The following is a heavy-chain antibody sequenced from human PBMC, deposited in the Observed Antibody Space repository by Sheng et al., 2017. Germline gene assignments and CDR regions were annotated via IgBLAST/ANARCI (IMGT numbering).Heavy chain of an antibody. CDR3: ARANDYSTNWIDP. CDR1: GASIGRSDNY. D-gene: IGHD4-4*01. Sequence: QLQLQESGPGLVKPSETLSLNCTVSGASIGRSDNYWAWIRQPPGKGLEWIANIFPSGNTQHNPSLKSRVTMSLDASKNQFALKLSSVTAADTAVYYCARANDYSTNWIDPWGQGTLVNRLL. CDR2: IFPSGNT. J-gene: IGHJ5*02. V-gene: IGHV4-39*07.